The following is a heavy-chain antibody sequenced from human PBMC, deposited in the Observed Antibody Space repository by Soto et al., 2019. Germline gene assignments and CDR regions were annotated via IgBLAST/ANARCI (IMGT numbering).Heavy chain of an antibody. V-gene: IGHV4-31*03. CDR1: GGSISSGGYY. CDR2: SYYSGST. Sequence: QVQLQESGPGLVKPSQNLSLTCTVSGGSISSGGYYWSWIRQHPGKGLEWIGYSYYSGSTYYNPSLKSRVTISVDTSKNQFSLKLSSVTAADTALYYCATVGGSSGWYDWFDPWGQGTLVTVSS. CDR3: ATVGGSSGWYDWFDP. D-gene: IGHD6-19*01. J-gene: IGHJ5*02.